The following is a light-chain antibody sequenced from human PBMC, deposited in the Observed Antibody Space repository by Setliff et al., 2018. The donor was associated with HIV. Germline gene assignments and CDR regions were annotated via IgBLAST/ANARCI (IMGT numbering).Light chain of an antibody. V-gene: IGKV1-13*02. CDR1: QGISSA. J-gene: IGKJ1*01. CDR2: DVS. Sequence: AIQLTQSPSSLSASVGDRVTITCWASQGISSALAWYQQRPGKAPNLLIYDVSNLQSGVPSRFSGSGSATDFTLTISSLQPEDFASYYCQQFNSYPQTFGQGTKVDIK. CDR3: QQFNSYPQT.